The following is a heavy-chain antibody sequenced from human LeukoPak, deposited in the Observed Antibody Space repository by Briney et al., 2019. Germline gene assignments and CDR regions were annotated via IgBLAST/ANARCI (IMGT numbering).Heavy chain of an antibody. CDR1: GYTFTGYY. CDR3: ARVNDILTGYYPAWDY. Sequence: ASVKVSRKAPGYTFTGYYMHWVRQAPGQGLEWMGWINPNSGGTNYAQKFQGRVTMTRDTSISTAYMELSRLRSDDTAVYYCARVNDILTGYYPAWDYWGQGTLVTVSS. J-gene: IGHJ4*02. V-gene: IGHV1-2*02. CDR2: INPNSGGT. D-gene: IGHD3-9*01.